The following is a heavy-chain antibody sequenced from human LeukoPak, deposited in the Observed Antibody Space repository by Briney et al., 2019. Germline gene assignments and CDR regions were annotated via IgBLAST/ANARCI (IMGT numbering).Heavy chain of an antibody. CDR3: ARERTSGWDAFDF. Sequence: PGGSLRLSCAASGFTFSSYAMSWVRQAPGKGLEWVSLISGSGDSAYFADSVKGRFTISRDNSRNTLYLQMNSLRAEDTAVYYCARERTSGWDAFDFWGQGTLVTVSS. J-gene: IGHJ4*02. V-gene: IGHV3-23*01. CDR2: ISGSGDSA. CDR1: GFTFSSYA. D-gene: IGHD6-19*01.